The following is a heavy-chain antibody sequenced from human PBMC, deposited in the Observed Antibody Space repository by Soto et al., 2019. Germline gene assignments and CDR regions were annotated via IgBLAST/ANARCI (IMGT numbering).Heavy chain of an antibody. J-gene: IGHJ6*02. CDR2: ISYDGSNK. CDR3: AKDVVVGATTGLGDYYYYYGMDV. D-gene: IGHD1-26*01. Sequence: GGSLRLSCAASGFTFSSYGMHWVRQAPGKGLEWVAVISYDGSNKYYADSVKGRFTISRDNSKNTLYLQMNSLRAEDTAVYYCAKDVVVGATTGLGDYYYYYGMDVWGQGTTVTVYS. CDR1: GFTFSSYG. V-gene: IGHV3-30*18.